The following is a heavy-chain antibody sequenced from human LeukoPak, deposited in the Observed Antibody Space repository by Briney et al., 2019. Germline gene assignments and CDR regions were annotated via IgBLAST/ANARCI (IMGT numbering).Heavy chain of an antibody. CDR3: AKRACSSTSCYTADY. CDR2: IYSGGGT. V-gene: IGHV3-53*01. D-gene: IGHD2-2*02. J-gene: IGHJ4*02. Sequence: GGSLRLSCAASGFTVSSNYMSWVRQAPGKGLEWVSVIYSGGGTYYADSVKGRFTISRDNSKNTLYLQMNSLRAEDTAVYYCAKRACSSTSCYTADYWGQGTLVTVSS. CDR1: GFTVSSNY.